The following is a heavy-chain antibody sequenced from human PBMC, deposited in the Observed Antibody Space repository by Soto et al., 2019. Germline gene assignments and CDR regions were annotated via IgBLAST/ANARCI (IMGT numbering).Heavy chain of an antibody. J-gene: IGHJ4*02. V-gene: IGHV4-34*01. CDR3: ARSPSAYYDFWSGRDN. CDR2: INHNEIT. Sequence: SETLSLTCAVYGGSVNGYFLSWIRQPPGKGLEWIGEINHNEITNYNPSLKSRVTISVVQSKNQFSLRLTSVTAADTAVYYCARSPSAYYDFWSGRDNWGQGTLVTVSS. CDR1: GGSVNGYF. D-gene: IGHD3-3*01.